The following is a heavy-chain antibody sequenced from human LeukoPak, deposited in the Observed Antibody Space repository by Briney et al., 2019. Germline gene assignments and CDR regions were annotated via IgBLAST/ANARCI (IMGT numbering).Heavy chain of an antibody. V-gene: IGHV3-23*01. J-gene: IGHJ4*02. D-gene: IGHD2-2*01. Sequence: GGSLRLSCAASGFTFSSYVMSWVRQAPGKGLEWVSSISGSGGSTYYADSVRGRFTISRDNSENTLYLQMNSLRAEDTAVYYCAKALVVVVPAAADYWGQGTLVTVSS. CDR2: ISGSGGST. CDR1: GFTFSSYV. CDR3: AKALVVVVPAAADY.